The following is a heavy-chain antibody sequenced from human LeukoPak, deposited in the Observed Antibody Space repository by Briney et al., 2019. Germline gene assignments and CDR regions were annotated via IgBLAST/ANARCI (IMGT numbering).Heavy chain of an antibody. J-gene: IGHJ6*02. V-gene: IGHV3-15*01. CDR3: TTDMSITMIVAGHAEGMDV. CDR1: GFTFSNAW. CDR2: IKSKTDGGTT. Sequence: GGSLRLSCVASGFTFSNAWMSWVRQAPGKGLEWVGRIKSKTDGGTTDYAAPVKGRFAISRDDSKNTLYLQMNSLKTKDTAVYYCTTDMSITMIVAGHAEGMDVWGQGTTVTVSS. D-gene: IGHD3-22*01.